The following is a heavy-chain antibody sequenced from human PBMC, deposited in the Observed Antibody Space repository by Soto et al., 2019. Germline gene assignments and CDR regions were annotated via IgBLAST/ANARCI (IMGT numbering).Heavy chain of an antibody. D-gene: IGHD3-10*01. CDR3: SRERAYRVRGVIYPDAFDI. J-gene: IGHJ3*02. V-gene: IGHV4-38-2*02. CDR2: IYHSGST. Sequence: SETLSLTCAVSVYSISSGYYWGWIRQPPGKGLEWIGCIYHSGSTYYNPSLKSRVTISVDTSKNQFSLKLSSVTAADTAVYYCSRERAYRVRGVIYPDAFDIWGQGTMVTVSS. CDR1: VYSISSGYY.